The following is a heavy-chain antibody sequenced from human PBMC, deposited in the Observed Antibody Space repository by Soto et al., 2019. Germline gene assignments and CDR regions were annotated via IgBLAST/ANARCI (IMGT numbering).Heavy chain of an antibody. CDR2: INPNSGGT. CDR3: ARGGGPYCSGGSCYFD. J-gene: IGHJ4*02. V-gene: IGHV1-2*04. D-gene: IGHD2-15*01. Sequence: ASVKVSCKASGYTFTSYAMHWVRQAPGQRLEWMGWINPNSGGTNYAQKFQGWVTMTRDTSISTAYMELSRLRSDDTAMYYCARGGGPYCSGGSCYFDWGQGALVTVSS. CDR1: GYTFTSYA.